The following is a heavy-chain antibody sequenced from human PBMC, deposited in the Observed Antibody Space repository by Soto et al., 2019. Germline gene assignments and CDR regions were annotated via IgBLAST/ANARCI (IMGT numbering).Heavy chain of an antibody. V-gene: IGHV5-10-1*01. Sequence: PGESLKISCKGSGYSFTSYWISWVRQMPGKGLEWMGRIDPSDSYTNYSPSFQGHVTISADKSISTAYLQWSSLKASDTAMYYCARLVPERLYGDYAYYYYYGMDVWGQGTTVTVSS. CDR3: ARLVPERLYGDYAYYYYYGMDV. CDR2: IDPSDSYT. D-gene: IGHD4-17*01. J-gene: IGHJ6*02. CDR1: GYSFTSYW.